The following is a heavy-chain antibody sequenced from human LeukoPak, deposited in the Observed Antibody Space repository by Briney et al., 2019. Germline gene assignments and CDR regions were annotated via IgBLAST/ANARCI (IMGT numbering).Heavy chain of an antibody. J-gene: IGHJ4*03. D-gene: IGHD3-16*01. CDR1: GFTFSSYS. Sequence: HPGGSLRLSCAASGFTFSSYSMNWVRQAPGKGLEWVSYISSSSSTIYYADSVKGRFTISRDNAKNSLYLQMNSLRAEDTAVYYCARGWGPGHFDYWGQGTMVTVSS. CDR2: ISSSSSTI. V-gene: IGHV3-48*01. CDR3: ARGWGPGHFDY.